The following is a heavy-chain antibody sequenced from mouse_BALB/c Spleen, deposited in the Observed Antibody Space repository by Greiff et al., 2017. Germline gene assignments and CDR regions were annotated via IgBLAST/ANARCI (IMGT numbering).Heavy chain of an antibody. CDR3: AREDYYGSGAWFAY. Sequence: EVKLVESGGGLVQPGGSRKLSCAASGFTFSSFGMHWVRQAPEKGLEWVAYISSGSSTVYYADTVKGRFTISRDNPKNTLFLQMTSLRSEDTAMYYCAREDYYGSGAWFAYWGQGTLVTVSA. CDR1: GFTFSSFG. CDR2: ISSGSSTV. V-gene: IGHV5-17*02. J-gene: IGHJ3*01. D-gene: IGHD1-1*01.